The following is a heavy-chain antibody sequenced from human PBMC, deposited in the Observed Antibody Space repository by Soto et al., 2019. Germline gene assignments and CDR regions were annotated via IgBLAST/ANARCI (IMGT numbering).Heavy chain of an antibody. V-gene: IGHV1-69*12. D-gene: IGHD2-15*01. J-gene: IGHJ6*02. CDR2: IIPIFGTA. CDR1: GGTFSSYA. Sequence: QVQLVQSGAEVKKPGSSVKVSCKASGGTFSSYAISWVRQAPGQGLEWMGGIIPIFGTANYAQKFQGRVKITADESTSTAYMELSSLRSEDTAVYYCARHALGYCSGGSCYPYYYYYGMDVWGQGTTVTVSS. CDR3: ARHALGYCSGGSCYPYYYYYGMDV.